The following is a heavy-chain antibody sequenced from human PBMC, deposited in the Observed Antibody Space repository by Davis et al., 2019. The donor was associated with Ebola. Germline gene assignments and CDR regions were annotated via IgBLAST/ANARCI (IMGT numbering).Heavy chain of an antibody. CDR2: ISSSSSYI. J-gene: IGHJ6*02. CDR3: ARVVQLERRAGGMDV. Sequence: GESLKISCAASGFTFSSYWMHWVRQAPGKGLEWVSSISSSSSYIYYADSVKGRFTISRDNAKNSLYLQMNSLRAEDTAVYYCARVVQLERRAGGMDVWGQGTTVTVSS. CDR1: GFTFSSYW. D-gene: IGHD1-1*01. V-gene: IGHV3-21*01.